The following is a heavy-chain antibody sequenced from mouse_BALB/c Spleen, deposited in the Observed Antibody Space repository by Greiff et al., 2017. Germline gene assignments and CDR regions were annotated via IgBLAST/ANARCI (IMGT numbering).Heavy chain of an antibody. D-gene: IGHD2-4*01. CDR1: GYAFSSYW. CDR3: ARDYRVYYYAMDY. J-gene: IGHJ4*01. Sequence: VQLQQSGAELVRPGSSVKISCKASGYAFSSYWMHWVKQRPGQGLEWIGQIYPGDGDTNYNGKFKGKATLTADKSSSTAYMQLSSLTSEDSAVYFCARDYRVYYYAMDYWGQGTSVTVSS. CDR2: IYPGDGDT. V-gene: IGHV1-80*01.